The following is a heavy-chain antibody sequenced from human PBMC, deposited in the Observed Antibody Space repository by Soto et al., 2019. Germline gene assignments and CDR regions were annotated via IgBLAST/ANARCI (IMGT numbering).Heavy chain of an antibody. V-gene: IGHV5-51*01. CDR2: IYPGDSDT. J-gene: IGHJ4*02. Sequence: GESLKISCKGSGYSFTSYWIGWVRQMPGKGLEWMGIIYPGDSDTRYSPSFQGQVTISADKSISTAYLQWSSLKASDTAMYYCASRSRADYGDYGEDFDYWGQGTLGTVPQ. D-gene: IGHD4-17*01. CDR1: GYSFTSYW. CDR3: ASRSRADYGDYGEDFDY.